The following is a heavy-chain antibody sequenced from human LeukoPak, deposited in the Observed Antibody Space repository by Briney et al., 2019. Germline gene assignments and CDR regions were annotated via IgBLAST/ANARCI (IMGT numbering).Heavy chain of an antibody. CDR3: ASSRGIVVASAFDY. J-gene: IGHJ4*02. V-gene: IGHV1-8*03. CDR2: INPNSGNT. CDR1: GYTFTSYD. D-gene: IGHD1-26*01. Sequence: KVSCKASGYTFTSYDINRVRQAPGQGLEWMGWINPNSGNTGYAQKFQGRVTITRNTSISTAYMELSSLRSEDTAVYYCASSRGIVVASAFDYRGQATLVTVSS.